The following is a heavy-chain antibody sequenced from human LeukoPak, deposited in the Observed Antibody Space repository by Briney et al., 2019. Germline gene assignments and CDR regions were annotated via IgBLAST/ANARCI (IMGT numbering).Heavy chain of an antibody. J-gene: IGHJ6*03. Sequence: GSLRLSCAASGFAFSSYSMNWIRQPPGKGLEWIGEINHSGSTNYNPSLKSRVTISVDTSKNQFSLKLSSVTAADTAVYYRWRMTEVPAVDYYYYMDVWGKGTTVTVSS. V-gene: IGHV4-34*01. D-gene: IGHD2-2*01. CDR1: GFAFSSYS. CDR2: INHSGST. CDR3: WRMTEVPAVDYYYYMDV.